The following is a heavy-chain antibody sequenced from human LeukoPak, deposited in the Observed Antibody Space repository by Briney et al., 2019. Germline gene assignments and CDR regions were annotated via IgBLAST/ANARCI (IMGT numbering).Heavy chain of an antibody. Sequence: GGSTRLSCAASGFTFSSYAMSWIRQAPGKGLEWVSAISGSGGSTYYADSVKGRFTISRDNSKNTLYLQMNSLRAEDTAVYYCAKDSRSRVRNWYFDLWGRGTLVTVSS. D-gene: IGHD6-13*01. CDR2: ISGSGGST. J-gene: IGHJ2*01. V-gene: IGHV3-23*01. CDR1: GFTFSSYA. CDR3: AKDSRSRVRNWYFDL.